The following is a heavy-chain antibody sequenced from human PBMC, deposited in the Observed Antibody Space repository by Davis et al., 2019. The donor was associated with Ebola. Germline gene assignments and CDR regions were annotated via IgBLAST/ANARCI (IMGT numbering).Heavy chain of an antibody. D-gene: IGHD5-18*01. CDR1: GFTFSNFA. CDR3: AKDYGLRAVDTDAFDI. V-gene: IGHV3-30*04. Sequence: GESLKISCAASGFTFSNFAMHWVRQAPGKGLEWVALISYDGSDIYYADSVKGRLTISRDNSKNTLYLQMNSLRAEDTAVYYCAKDYGLRAVDTDAFDIWGQGTMVTVSS. CDR2: ISYDGSDI. J-gene: IGHJ3*02.